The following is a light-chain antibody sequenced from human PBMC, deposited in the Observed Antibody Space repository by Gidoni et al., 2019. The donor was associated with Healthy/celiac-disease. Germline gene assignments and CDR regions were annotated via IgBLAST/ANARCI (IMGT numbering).Light chain of an antibody. CDR1: KSISSY. J-gene: IGKJ1*01. V-gene: IGKV1-39*01. CDR3: QQSYSTPWT. Sequence: IQMTQSPSSLSASVGDRVTITCRASKSISSYLNWYQQKPGKAPKLLIYAASSLQSGVPSRFSGSGSGTDCTLTISSLQPEDFATYYCQQSYSTPWTFXQXTKVEIK. CDR2: AAS.